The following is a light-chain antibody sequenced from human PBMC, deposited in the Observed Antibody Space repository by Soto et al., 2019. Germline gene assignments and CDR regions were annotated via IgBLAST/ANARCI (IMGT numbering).Light chain of an antibody. CDR2: SNN. J-gene: IGLJ1*01. V-gene: IGLV1-44*01. Sequence: QSVLTQPPSASGTPGQRVTISCSGGSSNIGTNTVNWYQQLPGTAPKLLIYSNNQRPSGVPDRFSGSKSGTSASLAISGLQSEDEADYYCAAWDDRLNGDVFGTGTKLTVL. CDR1: SSNIGTNT. CDR3: AAWDDRLNGDV.